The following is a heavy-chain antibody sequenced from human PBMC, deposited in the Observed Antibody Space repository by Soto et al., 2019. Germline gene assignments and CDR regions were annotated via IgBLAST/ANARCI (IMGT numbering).Heavy chain of an antibody. CDR1: GFTVSSNY. V-gene: IGHV3-66*01. Sequence: PGGSLKLSCAASGFTVSSNYMSWVRQAPGKGLEWVSVIYSGGSTYYADSVKGRFTISRDNSKNTLYLQMNSLRAEDTAVYYCASRGRVRGLPPYYYMDVWGKGTTVTVSS. CDR2: IYSGGST. CDR3: ASRGRVRGLPPYYYMDV. J-gene: IGHJ6*03. D-gene: IGHD3-10*01.